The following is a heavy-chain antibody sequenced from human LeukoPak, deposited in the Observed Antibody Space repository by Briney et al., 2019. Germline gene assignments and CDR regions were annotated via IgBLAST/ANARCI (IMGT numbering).Heavy chain of an antibody. CDR2: IYTSGST. V-gene: IGHV4-61*02. Sequence: PSETLSLTCTVSGGSISSGSYYWSWIRQPAGKGLEWIGRIYTSGSTNYNPSLKSRVTISVDTSKNQFSLKLSSVTAADTAVYYCARDAIVGATYFDYWGQGTLVTVCS. D-gene: IGHD1-26*01. J-gene: IGHJ4*02. CDR3: ARDAIVGATYFDY. CDR1: GGSISSGSYY.